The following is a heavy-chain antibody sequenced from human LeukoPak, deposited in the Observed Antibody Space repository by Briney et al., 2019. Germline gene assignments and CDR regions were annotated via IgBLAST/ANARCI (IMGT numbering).Heavy chain of an antibody. Sequence: GGCLRLSCAVSEFSVGSNYMTWVRQAPGKGLEGVSLFYSGGRTYSADSVKGGFTISRDNSKNTLYLQMNMLRPEDTAVYYCARGRRGRRGSVGYYFDYGGQGTLVTVSS. J-gene: IGHJ4*02. CDR1: EFSVGSNY. CDR3: ARGRRGRRGSVGYYFDY. V-gene: IGHV3-66*01. D-gene: IGHD3-10*01. CDR2: FYSGGRT.